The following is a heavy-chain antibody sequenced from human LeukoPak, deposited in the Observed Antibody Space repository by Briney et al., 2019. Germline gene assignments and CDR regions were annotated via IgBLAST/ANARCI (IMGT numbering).Heavy chain of an antibody. CDR1: GFTFSSYA. J-gene: IGHJ4*02. CDR2: IKSKTDGGTT. Sequence: GGSLRLSCAASGFTFSSYAMSWVRQAPGKGLEWVGRIKSKTDGGTTDYAAPVKGRFTISRDDSKNTLYLQMNSLKTEDTAVYYCTTGPNYDYVWGSYAYWGQGTLVTVSS. D-gene: IGHD3-16*01. CDR3: TTGPNYDYVWGSYAY. V-gene: IGHV3-15*01.